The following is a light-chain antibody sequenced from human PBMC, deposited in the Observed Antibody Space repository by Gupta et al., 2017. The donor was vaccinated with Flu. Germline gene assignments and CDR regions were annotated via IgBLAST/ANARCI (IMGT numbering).Light chain of an antibody. J-gene: IGKJ2*01. CDR3: QQYDNHPYT. CDR2: DAS. CDR1: EDISHY. V-gene: IGKV1-33*01. Sequence: DSQMTHSPSSLSASVGDRVTITSQVSEDISHYLNWYQQKPGKAPKFLIYDASNLESGVPSRFSGSGYGTDFTFTISSLQPEDVATYYCQQYDNHPYTFGQGTKMEIK.